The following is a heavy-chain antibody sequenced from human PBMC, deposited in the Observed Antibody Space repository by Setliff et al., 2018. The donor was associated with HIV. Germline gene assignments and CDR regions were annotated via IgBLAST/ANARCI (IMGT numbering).Heavy chain of an antibody. CDR3: ARATYSSSWYKGLGAFDI. V-gene: IGHV3-66*01. CDR1: GFIFKNYD. Sequence: GGSLRLSCAASGFIFKNYDMNWVRQAPGKGLEWVSVIYSGSSTYYADSVKGRFTISRENSKNTLYLQMNSLRAEDTAVYYCARATYSSSWYKGLGAFDIWGQGTMVTVS. J-gene: IGHJ3*02. CDR2: IYSGSST. D-gene: IGHD6-13*01.